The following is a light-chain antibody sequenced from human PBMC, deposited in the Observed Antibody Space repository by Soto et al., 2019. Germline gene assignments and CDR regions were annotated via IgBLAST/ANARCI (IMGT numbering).Light chain of an antibody. CDR2: GAS. V-gene: IGKV3-20*01. CDR3: QLYGISPH. J-gene: IGKJ5*01. CDR1: QSISSTY. Sequence: VLTQSPGSLSLSPGERATLSCRASQSISSTYLAWYQQKPGQAPRLLIYGASSRATGIPDRFSGSGSGTDFTLTINRLEPEDFAVYYCQLYGISPHFGQGTRLEIK.